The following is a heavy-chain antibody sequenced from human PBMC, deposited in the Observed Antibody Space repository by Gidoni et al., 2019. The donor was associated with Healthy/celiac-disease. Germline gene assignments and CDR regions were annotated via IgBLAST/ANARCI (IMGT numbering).Heavy chain of an antibody. J-gene: IGHJ1*01. CDR3: ARDLSHYYDSSGYYEHIQH. V-gene: IGHV3-30-3*01. CDR2: ISHDGSNK. CDR1: GFTFSSYA. D-gene: IGHD3-22*01. Sequence: QVQLVESGGGVVQPGRSLRLSCAASGFTFSSYALPWVRQAPGKGLEWVAVISHDGSNKYYADSVKGRFTISRDNSKNTLYLQMNSLRAEDTAVYYCARDLSHYYDSSGYYEHIQHWGQGTLVTVSS.